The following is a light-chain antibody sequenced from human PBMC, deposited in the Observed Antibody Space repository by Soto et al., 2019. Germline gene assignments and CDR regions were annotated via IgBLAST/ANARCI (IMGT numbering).Light chain of an antibody. CDR3: QTWGTGIHV. CDR1: SGHSSYA. CDR2: LNSDGSH. Sequence: QPVLTQSPSASASLGASVKLTCTLSSGHSSYAIAWHQQQPEKGPRYLMKLNSDGSHSKGDGIPDRFSGSSSGAERYLIISGLQSEDEAEYYCQTWGTGIHVFGTGTKLTVL. J-gene: IGLJ1*01. V-gene: IGLV4-69*01.